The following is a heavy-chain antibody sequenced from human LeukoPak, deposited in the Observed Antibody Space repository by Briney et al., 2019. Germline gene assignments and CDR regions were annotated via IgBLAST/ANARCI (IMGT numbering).Heavy chain of an antibody. CDR3: ARVVSPDEAYYYMDV. CDR1: GFTFSSYS. J-gene: IGHJ6*03. Sequence: GGSLRLSCAASGFTFSSYSMNWVRQAPGKGLGWVSSISSSSSYIYYADSVKGRFTISRDDAKNSLYLQMNSLRAEDTAVYYCARVVSPDEAYYYMDVWGKGTTVTVSS. V-gene: IGHV3-21*01. CDR2: ISSSSSYI.